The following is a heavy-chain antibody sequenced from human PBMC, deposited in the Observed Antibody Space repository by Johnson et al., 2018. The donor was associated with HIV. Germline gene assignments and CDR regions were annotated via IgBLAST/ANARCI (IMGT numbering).Heavy chain of an antibody. CDR2: INSDGSST. V-gene: IGHV3-74*02. Sequence: VQLVESGGGLVQPGGSLRLSCAASGFTFSSYWMHWVRQAPGKGLVWVSRINSDGSSTNYADSVKGRFTISRDNAKNTLYLQMNSLRAEDTAVYYCARVTYYYATQAFDFWGQGTMVTVSS. CDR1: GFTFSSYW. J-gene: IGHJ3*01. CDR3: ARVTYYYATQAFDF. D-gene: IGHD3-10*01.